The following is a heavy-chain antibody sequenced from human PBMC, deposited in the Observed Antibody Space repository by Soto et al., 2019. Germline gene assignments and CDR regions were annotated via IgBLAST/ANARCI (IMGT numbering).Heavy chain of an antibody. J-gene: IGHJ5*02. D-gene: IGHD3-10*01. Sequence: SETLSLTCSVSGGSISSAVYSWSWIRQPPGKGLEWIGYIYHSGSTYYNPSLKSRVTISVDRSKNQFSLKLSSVTAADTAVYYCARVPGPWGQGTLVTVSS. CDR2: IYHSGST. CDR1: GGSISSAVYS. V-gene: IGHV4-30-2*01. CDR3: ARVPGP.